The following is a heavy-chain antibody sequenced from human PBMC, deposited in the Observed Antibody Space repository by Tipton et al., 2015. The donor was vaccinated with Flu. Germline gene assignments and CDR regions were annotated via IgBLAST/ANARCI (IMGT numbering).Heavy chain of an antibody. CDR2: ISAYNGNT. D-gene: IGHD3-10*01. CDR1: GYTFTSYY. V-gene: IGHV1-18*04. CDR3: ARWGVRGVIIIPFDY. Sequence: QSGAEVKKPGASVKVSCKASGYTFTSYYMHWVRQAPGQGLEWMGWISAYNGNTNYAQKLQGRVTMTTDTSTSTAYMELRSLRSDDTAVYYCARWGVRGVIIIPFDYWGQGTLVTVSS. J-gene: IGHJ4*02.